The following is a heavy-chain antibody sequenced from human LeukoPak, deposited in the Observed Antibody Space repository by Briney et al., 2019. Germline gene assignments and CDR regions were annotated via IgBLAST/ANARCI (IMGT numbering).Heavy chain of an antibody. J-gene: IGHJ4*02. D-gene: IGHD5-12*01. V-gene: IGHV3-7*01. Sequence: GGSLRLSCAASEFTFSSYWMSWVRQAPGKGLEWVANIKEDGGEQYYADSVKGRFSISRDNANNSFYLQMNNLRAEDTAVYYCAVGIGWLIDWGQGILVTVSS. CDR3: AVGIGWLID. CDR2: IKEDGGEQ. CDR1: EFTFSSYW.